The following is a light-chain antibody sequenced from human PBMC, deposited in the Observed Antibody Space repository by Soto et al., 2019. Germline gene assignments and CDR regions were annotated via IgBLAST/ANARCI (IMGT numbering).Light chain of an antibody. CDR2: GTS. CDR1: QSVSSSY. CDR3: QQYGSSSWT. J-gene: IGKJ1*01. Sequence: SVLTQSPGTLSLSPGERATLSCRASQSVSSSYLAWYQQKPGQAPRLLIYGTSSRATSIPDRFSGSGSGTDFTLTISRLEPEDFAVYYCQQYGSSSWTFGQGTKV. V-gene: IGKV3-20*01.